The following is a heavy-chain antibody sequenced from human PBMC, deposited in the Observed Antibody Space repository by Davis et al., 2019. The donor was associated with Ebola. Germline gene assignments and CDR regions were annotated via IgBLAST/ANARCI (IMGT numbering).Heavy chain of an antibody. CDR3: ARAGIAARRVYRYYFDY. CDR1: GFTFSSYA. CDR2: IWYDGSNK. V-gene: IGHV3-33*08. D-gene: IGHD6-6*01. J-gene: IGHJ4*02. Sequence: GGSLRLSCAASGFTFSSYAMHWVRQAPGKGLEWVAVIWYDGSNKYYADSVKGRFTISRDNSKNTLYLQMNSLRAEDTAVYYCARAGIAARRVYRYYFDYWGQGTLVTVSS.